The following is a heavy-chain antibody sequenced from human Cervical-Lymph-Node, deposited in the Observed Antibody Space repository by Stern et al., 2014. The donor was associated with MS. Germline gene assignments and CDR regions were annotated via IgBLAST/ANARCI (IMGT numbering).Heavy chain of an antibody. CDR1: GGTFSSYT. J-gene: IGHJ5*02. CDR2: IIPILGIA. V-gene: IGHV1-69*09. D-gene: IGHD2-21*02. CDR3: ASFVVVTAAFDP. Sequence: QVQLVQSGAEVKKPGSSVKVSCKASGGTFSSYTISWVRPAPGQGLEWMGRIIPILGIANYAQKFQGRVTITADKSTSTAYMELSSLRSEDTAVYYCASFVVVTAAFDPWGQGTLVTVSS.